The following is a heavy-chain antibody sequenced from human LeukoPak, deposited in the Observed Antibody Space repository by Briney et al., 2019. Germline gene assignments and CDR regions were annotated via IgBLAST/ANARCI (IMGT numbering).Heavy chain of an antibody. CDR3: ALGYYGSGSYYYFDY. CDR2: INPNSGGT. CDR1: GYTFTGYY. J-gene: IGHJ4*02. D-gene: IGHD3-10*01. V-gene: IGHV1-2*02. Sequence: ASVKVSCKASGYTFTGYYMHWVRQAPGQGLEWMGWINPNSGGTNYAQKFQGRVTMTRDTSISTAYMELSRLRSDDTAVYYCALGYYGSGSYYYFDYWGQGTLVTVSS.